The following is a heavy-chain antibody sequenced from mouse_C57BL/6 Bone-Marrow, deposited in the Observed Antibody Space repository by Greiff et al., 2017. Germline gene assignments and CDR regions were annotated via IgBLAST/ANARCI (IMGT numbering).Heavy chain of an antibody. CDR1: GFTFSDYG. Sequence: EVQVVEPGGGLVKPGGSLKLSCAASGFTFSDYGMHWVRQAPGKGLEWVAYISSGSSTIYYADTVKGRFTISRDNANNTLFLQMTSLRSEDTAMYYCARRGPPRAMDYWGQGTSVTVSS. CDR3: ARRGPPRAMDY. J-gene: IGHJ4*01. V-gene: IGHV5-17*01. CDR2: ISSGSSTI.